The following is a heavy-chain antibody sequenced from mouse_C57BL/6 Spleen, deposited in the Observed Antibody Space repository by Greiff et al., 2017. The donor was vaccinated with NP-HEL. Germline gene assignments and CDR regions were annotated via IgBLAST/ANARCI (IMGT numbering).Heavy chain of an antibody. Sequence: EVQLVESGGGLVKPGGSLKLSCAASGFTFSSYAMSWVRQTPEKRLEWVATISDGGSYTYYPDNVKGRFTISRDNAKNNLYLQMSHLKSEDTAMYYCARASVTTAFDYWGQGTTLTVSS. D-gene: IGHD1-2*01. J-gene: IGHJ2*01. V-gene: IGHV5-4*01. CDR3: ARASVTTAFDY. CDR2: ISDGGSYT. CDR1: GFTFSSYA.